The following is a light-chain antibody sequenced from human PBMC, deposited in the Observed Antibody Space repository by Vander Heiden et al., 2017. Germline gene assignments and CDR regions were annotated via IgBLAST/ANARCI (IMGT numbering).Light chain of an antibody. Sequence: EIVLTQSPATLSLSPGERATVSCRASQTVTRHLAWYQQKPGQAPRLLIYDASNRATGIPARFSGSGSGTDFTLIIDNLEPEDFAFYYCLQRSNWPLTFGGGTKVEIK. V-gene: IGKV3-11*01. CDR3: LQRSNWPLT. CDR1: QTVTRH. J-gene: IGKJ4*01. CDR2: DAS.